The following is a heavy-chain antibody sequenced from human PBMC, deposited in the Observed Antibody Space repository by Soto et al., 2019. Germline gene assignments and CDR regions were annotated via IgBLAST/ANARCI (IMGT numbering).Heavy chain of an antibody. Sequence: SMKVSCKASGGTSSSYGISWLRQAPGQGLEWMGGNIPVFGTPNYAQKFQGRVTITADESTSTSYMELSSLTSDDTAVYYCARRMMATKYNWFDPWGQGTQVTVSA. J-gene: IGHJ5*02. CDR2: NIPVFGTP. D-gene: IGHD3-16*01. CDR3: ARRMMATKYNWFDP. V-gene: IGHV1-69*13. CDR1: GGTSSSYG.